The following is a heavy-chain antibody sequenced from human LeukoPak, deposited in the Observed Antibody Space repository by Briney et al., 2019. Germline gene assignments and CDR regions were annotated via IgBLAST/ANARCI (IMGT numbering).Heavy chain of an antibody. CDR1: GFTFSSYG. Sequence: GGSLRLSCAASGFTFSSYGMSWVRQAPGKGLEWVSGISGSGGTTYYADSVKGRFTISRDNSKNTLYVQMNSLRAEDTAVYYCAELGITMIGGVWGKGTTVTISS. J-gene: IGHJ6*04. V-gene: IGHV3-23*01. D-gene: IGHD3-10*02. CDR2: ISGSGGTT. CDR3: AELGITMIGGV.